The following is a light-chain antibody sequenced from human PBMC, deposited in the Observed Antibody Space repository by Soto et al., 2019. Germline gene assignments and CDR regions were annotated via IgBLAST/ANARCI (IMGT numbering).Light chain of an antibody. V-gene: IGLV8-61*01. CDR2: STN. J-gene: IGLJ7*01. Sequence: QTVVTQEPSFSVSPGGTVTLTCGLSSGSVSTNYYPSWHQQTPGQAPRTLIYSTNIRSSGVPDRFSGSILGNKAALTIAGAQADDESDYYCVLYMTSGISVFGGGTQRTVL. CDR1: SGSVSTNYY. CDR3: VLYMTSGISV.